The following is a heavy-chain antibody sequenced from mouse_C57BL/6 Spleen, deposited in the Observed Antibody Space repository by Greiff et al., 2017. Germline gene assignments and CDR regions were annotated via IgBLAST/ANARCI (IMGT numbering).Heavy chain of an antibody. CDR3: AREKDDGDY. Sequence: VQLQQSGAELVRPGTSVKVSCKASGYAFTNYLIEWVKQRPGQGLEWIGVINPGSGGTNYNEKFKGKATLTADKSSSTAYMQLSSLTSEDSAVYFCAREKDDGDYWGQGTTLTVSS. CDR1: GYAFTNYL. CDR2: INPGSGGT. J-gene: IGHJ2*01. D-gene: IGHD2-12*01. V-gene: IGHV1-54*01.